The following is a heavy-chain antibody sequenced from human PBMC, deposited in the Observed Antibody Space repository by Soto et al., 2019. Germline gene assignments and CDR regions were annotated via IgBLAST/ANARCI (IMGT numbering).Heavy chain of an antibody. D-gene: IGHD3-3*01. CDR3: ARRFGVTWAFDI. V-gene: IGHV4-39*01. J-gene: IGHJ3*02. CDR2: IYYSGST. CDR1: GGSISSSSYY. Sequence: SETLSLTCTVSGGSISSSSYYWGWIRQPPGKGLEWIGSIYYSGSTYYNTSLKNRVTISVDTSKNQFSLKLSSVTAADTAVYYGARRFGVTWAFDIWGQGTMVTVSS.